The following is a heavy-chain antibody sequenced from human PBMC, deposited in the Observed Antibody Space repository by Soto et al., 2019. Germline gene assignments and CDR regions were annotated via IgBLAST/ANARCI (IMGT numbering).Heavy chain of an antibody. CDR1: GFTFSSYA. V-gene: IGHV3-23*01. D-gene: IGHD4-17*01. CDR2: LSGSGGST. Sequence: GGALRLSCAASGFTFSSYAMSWVRQAPGKGLEWVSALSGSGGSTYYADSVKGRFTISRDNSKNNLYLQMNSLGVQDTAGYSCAKVSWANYGGNSADCWGHGTLVTVSS. CDR3: AKVSWANYGGNSADC. J-gene: IGHJ4*01.